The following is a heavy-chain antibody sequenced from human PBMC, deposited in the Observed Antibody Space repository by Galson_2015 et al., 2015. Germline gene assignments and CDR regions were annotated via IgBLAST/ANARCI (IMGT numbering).Heavy chain of an antibody. Sequence: SLRLSCAASGFTFGDYAISWFRQAPGKGLEWVSFIRSKAYGGTTEYAASVKGRFTISRDDSKSIAYLQMNSLKTEDTAVYYCTRDLPVDYGDRNHAFDIWGQGTMVTVSS. D-gene: IGHD4-17*01. CDR2: IRSKAYGGTT. J-gene: IGHJ3*02. CDR3: TRDLPVDYGDRNHAFDI. CDR1: GFTFGDYA. V-gene: IGHV3-49*03.